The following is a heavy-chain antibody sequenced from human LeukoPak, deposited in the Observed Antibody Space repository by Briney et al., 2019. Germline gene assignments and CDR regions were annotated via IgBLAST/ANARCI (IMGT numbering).Heavy chain of an antibody. D-gene: IGHD2-8*02. V-gene: IGHV1-69*13. Sequence: SVKVSCKASGGTFSSYAISWVRQAPGQGPEWMGGIIPIFGTANYAQKFQGRVTITADESTSTAYMELSSLRSEDTAVYYCARSGLWGYYFDYWGQGTLVTVSS. CDR1: GGTFSSYA. J-gene: IGHJ4*02. CDR2: IIPIFGTA. CDR3: ARSGLWGYYFDY.